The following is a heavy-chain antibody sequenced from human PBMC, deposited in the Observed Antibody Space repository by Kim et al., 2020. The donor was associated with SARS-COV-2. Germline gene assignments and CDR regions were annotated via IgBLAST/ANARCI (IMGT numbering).Heavy chain of an antibody. D-gene: IGHD3-10*01. V-gene: IGHV4-59*08. Sequence: KSRVTITIDTSKNQFSLKLSSVTAADTAVYYCARLFSASMVRGVIRWFDPWGQGTLVTVSS. J-gene: IGHJ5*02. CDR3: ARLFSASMVRGVIRWFDP.